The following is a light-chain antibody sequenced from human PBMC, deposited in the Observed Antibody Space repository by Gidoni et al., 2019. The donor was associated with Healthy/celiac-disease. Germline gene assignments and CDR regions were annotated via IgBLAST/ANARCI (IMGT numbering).Light chain of an antibody. CDR2: DAS. V-gene: IGKV3-11*01. CDR1: QSVSSY. Sequence: EIVLTQSPATLSLSPGARATLSCRASQSVSSYLAWYQQKPGQAPRLLIYDASNRATGIPARFSGSGSGTDFTLTISSLEPEDFAVYYCQQRSNWPPYTFXQXTKLEIK. J-gene: IGKJ2*01. CDR3: QQRSNWPPYT.